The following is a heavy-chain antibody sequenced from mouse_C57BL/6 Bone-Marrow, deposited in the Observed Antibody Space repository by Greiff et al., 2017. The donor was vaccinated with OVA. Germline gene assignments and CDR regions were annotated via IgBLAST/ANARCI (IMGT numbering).Heavy chain of an antibody. Sequence: QVQLKQPGAELVKPGASVKLSCKASGYTFTSYWMHWVKQRPGQGLEWIGMIHPNSGSTNYNEKFKSKATLTVDKSSSTAYMQLSSLTSEDSAVYYCARPSYYDYDGYAMDYWGQGTSVTVSS. J-gene: IGHJ4*01. CDR2: IHPNSGST. CDR3: ARPSYYDYDGYAMDY. V-gene: IGHV1-64*01. CDR1: GYTFTSYW. D-gene: IGHD2-4*01.